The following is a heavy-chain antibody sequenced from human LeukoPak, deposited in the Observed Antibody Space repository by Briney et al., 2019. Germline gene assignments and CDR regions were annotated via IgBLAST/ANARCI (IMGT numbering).Heavy chain of an antibody. V-gene: IGHV4-4*09. CDR2: IHTSGES. CDR3: ARLGSYHDF. J-gene: IGHJ4*02. Sequence: SETLSLTCSVSGASIRNYYWSWIRQTPEKGLEWMGHIHTSGESRHYPSLNSRLTMSIDTSRNQVSLKLTSVTAADTAVYFCARLGSYHDFWGPGALVTVSS. CDR1: GASIRNYY. D-gene: IGHD1-26*01.